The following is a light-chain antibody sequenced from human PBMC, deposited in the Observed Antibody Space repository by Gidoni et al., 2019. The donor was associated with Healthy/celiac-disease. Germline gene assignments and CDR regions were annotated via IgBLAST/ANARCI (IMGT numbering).Light chain of an antibody. Sequence: DIQMTQSPSSLSASVGYRVTITCQASQDISNYLNWYQKKPGKAPKLLIYDASNLETGVPSRFSGSGSGTDFTFTISSLQPEDIETYYCQQYDNLPLTFGGGTKVEIK. J-gene: IGKJ4*01. CDR3: QQYDNLPLT. CDR2: DAS. V-gene: IGKV1-33*01. CDR1: QDISNY.